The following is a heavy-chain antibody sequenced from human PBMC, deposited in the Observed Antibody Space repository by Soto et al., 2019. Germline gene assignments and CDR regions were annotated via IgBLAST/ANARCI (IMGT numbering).Heavy chain of an antibody. V-gene: IGHV3-23*01. CDR1: GFTFSSYA. CDR3: AKVPRLEHYYYYYGMDV. CDR2: ISGSGGST. Sequence: GSLRLSCAASGFTFSSYAMSWVRQAPGKGLEWVSAISGSGGSTYYADSVKGRFTISRDNSKNTLYLQMNSLRAEDTAVYYCAKVPRLEHYYYYYGMDVWGQGTTVTVSS. D-gene: IGHD6-25*01. J-gene: IGHJ6*02.